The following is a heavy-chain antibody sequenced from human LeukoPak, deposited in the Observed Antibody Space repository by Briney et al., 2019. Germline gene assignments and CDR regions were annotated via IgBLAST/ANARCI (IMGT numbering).Heavy chain of an antibody. Sequence: SETLSLTCGVSGGSISSTNWWSWVRQPPGKGLEWIGEVHLSGATNYNLSLESRVSMSIDKSKNHLSLEVTSVTAADTAIYYCTREGGAFSPFGFWGQGTLVTVSS. V-gene: IGHV4-4*02. CDR1: GGSISSTNW. J-gene: IGHJ4*02. D-gene: IGHD1-26*01. CDR3: TREGGAFSPFGF. CDR2: VHLSGAT.